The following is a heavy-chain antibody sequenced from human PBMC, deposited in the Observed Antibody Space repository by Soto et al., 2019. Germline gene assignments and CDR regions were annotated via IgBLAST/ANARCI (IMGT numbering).Heavy chain of an antibody. CDR3: AGDRGYTGMDV. CDR2: IYYSGST. V-gene: IGHV4-59*01. J-gene: IGHJ6*02. D-gene: IGHD3-10*01. CDR1: GGSISSYY. Sequence: SSETLSLTCSVSGGSISSYYWSWIRQPPGKGLEWIGYIYYSGSTNYNPSLKSRVPISVDTSKNQFSLKLGSVTAADTAVYYCAGDRGYTGMDVWGQGTTVTVSS.